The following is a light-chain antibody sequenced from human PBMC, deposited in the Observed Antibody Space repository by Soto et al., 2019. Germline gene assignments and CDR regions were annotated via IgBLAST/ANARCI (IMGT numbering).Light chain of an antibody. CDR3: SSFSSITREV. CDR2: EVS. Sequence: QSALTQPASVSGSPGQSITISCTGTSSDVGGYSYVSWYQQHPGKTPKLMIYEVSNRPSGVSHRFSGPKSGNTASLTISGLQTEDEADYYCSSFSSITREVFGGGTQLTVL. CDR1: SSDVGGYSY. J-gene: IGLJ2*01. V-gene: IGLV2-14*01.